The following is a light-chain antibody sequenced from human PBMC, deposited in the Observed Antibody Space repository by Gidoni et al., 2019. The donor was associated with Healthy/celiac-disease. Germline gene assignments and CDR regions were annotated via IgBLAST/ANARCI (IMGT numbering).Light chain of an antibody. CDR3: QQYGSSLLT. CDR1: QSVSSSY. CDR2: GAS. Sequence: EIVLTPSPGTLSLSPGERATLSCRASQSVSSSYLAWYPQKPGQAPRLLIYGASSRATGIPDRFSGSGSGTDFTLTISRLEPEDFAVYYCQQYGSSLLTFGGGTKVEIK. V-gene: IGKV3-20*01. J-gene: IGKJ4*01.